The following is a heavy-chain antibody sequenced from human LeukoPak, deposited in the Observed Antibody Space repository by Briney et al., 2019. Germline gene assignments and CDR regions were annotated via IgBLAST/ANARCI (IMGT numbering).Heavy chain of an antibody. D-gene: IGHD6-19*01. J-gene: IGHJ4*02. CDR1: GGSIRSSSYY. CDR2: MYYSGTT. CDR3: ARPLYSSGWYS. Sequence: ASETLSLTCNVSGGSIRSSSYYWGWIRQSPGKGLEWIGSMYYSGTTYYNPSLKSRVTISEDTSNNQFSLRLSSVTAADTAVYYCARPLYSSGWYSWGQGTLVTVSS. V-gene: IGHV4-39*01.